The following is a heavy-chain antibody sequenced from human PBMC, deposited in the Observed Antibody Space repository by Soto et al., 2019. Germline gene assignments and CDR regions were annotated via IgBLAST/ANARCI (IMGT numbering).Heavy chain of an antibody. Sequence: SETLSLTCTVSGGSISSGDYYWSWIRQPPGKGLEWIGYIYHSGSTYYNPSLKSRVTISVDRSKNQFSLKLSSVTAADTAVYYCARENNVLPGAYFDYWGQGTLVTVSS. CDR3: ARENNVLPGAYFDY. CDR1: GGSISSGDYY. J-gene: IGHJ4*02. V-gene: IGHV4-30-4*01. CDR2: IYHSGST. D-gene: IGHD3-10*01.